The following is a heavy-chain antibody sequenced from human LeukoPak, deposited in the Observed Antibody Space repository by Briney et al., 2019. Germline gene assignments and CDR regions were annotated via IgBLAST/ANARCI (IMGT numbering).Heavy chain of an antibody. Sequence: GGSLRLSCAASGFTFGSYAMYWVRQAPGKGLEYVSAISSNGGSTYYANSVKGRFTISRDNSKNTLYLQMGSLRAEDMAVYYCARDRYDILTGYHRFDPWGQGTLVTVSS. D-gene: IGHD3-9*01. CDR2: ISSNGGST. CDR3: ARDRYDILTGYHRFDP. V-gene: IGHV3-64*01. J-gene: IGHJ5*02. CDR1: GFTFGSYA.